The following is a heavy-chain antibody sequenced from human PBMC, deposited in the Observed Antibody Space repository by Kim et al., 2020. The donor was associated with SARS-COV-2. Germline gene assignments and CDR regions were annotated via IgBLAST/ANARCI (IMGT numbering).Heavy chain of an antibody. Sequence: SETLSLTCAVYGGSFCGYYWSWIRQPPGKGLEWIGEINHSGSTNYNPSLKSRVTISVDTSKNQFSLKLSSVTAADTAVYYCARGGGYSYGAIDYWGQGTL. J-gene: IGHJ4*02. CDR2: INHSGST. CDR1: GGSFCGYY. D-gene: IGHD5-18*01. V-gene: IGHV4-34*01. CDR3: ARGGGYSYGAIDY.